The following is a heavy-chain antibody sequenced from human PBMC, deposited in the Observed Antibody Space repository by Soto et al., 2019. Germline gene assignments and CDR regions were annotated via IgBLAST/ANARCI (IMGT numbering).Heavy chain of an antibody. CDR1: GYSFTNYL. D-gene: IGHD6-19*01. J-gene: IGHJ6*01. CDR2: IYPDDSDT. V-gene: IGHV5-51*01. Sequence: PGESLKISFQASGYSFTNYLISWVRQVPVKGLEWMGIIYPDDSDTRYNPTFEGYVTISADKSISTAYLQWSSLKASDTAMYYSARGLPAGSSGWLNYY. CDR3: ARGLPAGSSGWLNYY.